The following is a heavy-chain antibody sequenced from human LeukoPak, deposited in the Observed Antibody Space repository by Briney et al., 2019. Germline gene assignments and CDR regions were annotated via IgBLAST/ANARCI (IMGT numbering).Heavy chain of an antibody. CDR3: AKVVVAATPISHWFDP. CDR2: MNPNSGNT. CDR1: GYTFTSYD. D-gene: IGHD2-15*01. J-gene: IGHJ5*02. V-gene: IGHV1-8*03. Sequence: ASVKVSCKASGYTFTSYDINWVRQATGQGLEWMGWMNPNSGNTGYAQKFQGRVTITRNTSISTAYMELRSLRSDDTAVYYCAKVVVAATPISHWFDPWGQGTLVTVSS.